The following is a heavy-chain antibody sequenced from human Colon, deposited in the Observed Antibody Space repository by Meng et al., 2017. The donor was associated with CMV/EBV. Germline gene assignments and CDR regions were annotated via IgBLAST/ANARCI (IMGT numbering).Heavy chain of an antibody. CDR3: ARPMARGILNYYYYGLDV. CDR1: GFIFRSFA. CDR2: IRGDAEST. V-gene: IGHV3-23*01. D-gene: IGHD3-10*01. Sequence: GGSLRLSCAASGFIFRSFAMIWVRQAPGKGLEWVSAIRGDAESTYYADSVKGRFTISRDKSENTVYLQMNSLGAEDTAVYYCARPMARGILNYYYYGLDVWGQGTTVTVSS. J-gene: IGHJ6*02.